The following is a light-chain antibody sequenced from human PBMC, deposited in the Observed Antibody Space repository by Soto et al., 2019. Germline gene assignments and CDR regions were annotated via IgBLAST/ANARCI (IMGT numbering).Light chain of an antibody. V-gene: IGKV1-12*01. Sequence: IEMTQSPPPLSASVGDGVSITCRASQPINRWLAWYQQKPGKAPKLLIYAASSLHTGVPLRFSGSGSGTDFSLTISSLQPEDFATYYCKQSKSFPLTFGGVSKV. CDR3: KQSKSFPLT. J-gene: IGKJ4*01. CDR2: AAS. CDR1: QPINRW.